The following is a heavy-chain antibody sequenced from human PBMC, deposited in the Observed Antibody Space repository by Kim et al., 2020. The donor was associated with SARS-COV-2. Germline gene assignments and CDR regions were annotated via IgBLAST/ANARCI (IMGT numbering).Heavy chain of an antibody. V-gene: IGHV3-23*01. CDR2: ISISTSTT. CDR3: AVRGRGYSFGYTE. CDR1: GFTFSSYG. Sequence: GGSLRLSCAASGFTFSSYGMNWVRQAPGEGLECVSGISISTSTTYYADSVKGRFTISRDNSKNTLYLQMNSLRAEDTAIYYCAVRGRGYSFGYTEWGQGTLVTVSS. D-gene: IGHD5-18*01. J-gene: IGHJ4*02.